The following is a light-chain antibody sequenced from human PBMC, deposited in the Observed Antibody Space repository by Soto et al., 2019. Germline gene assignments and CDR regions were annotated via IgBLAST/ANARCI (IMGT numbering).Light chain of an antibody. J-gene: IGKJ1*01. V-gene: IGKV1-5*03. CDR1: QSISSW. Sequence: DIQMTQSPSTLSASVGDRVTITCRASQSISSWLAWYQQKPGTAPNLLIHKASTLQSGVPSRFSGSGSGTEFTLTISSLQPDDSATYYCQQYNDNWTFGQGTKVEIK. CDR2: KAS. CDR3: QQYNDNWT.